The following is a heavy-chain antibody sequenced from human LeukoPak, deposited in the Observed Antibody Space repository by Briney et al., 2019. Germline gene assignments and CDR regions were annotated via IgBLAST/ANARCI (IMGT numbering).Heavy chain of an antibody. V-gene: IGHV1-3*01. CDR1: GYTFTTFA. J-gene: IGHJ5*02. Sequence: ASVKVSCKASGYTFTTFAIHWVRQVPGQSLEWMGWINAGNGNTKYSQNFQGRVTITRDTSASTAYMELSSLTFEDTAVYYCARDSRTISNWFDTWGQGTPVTVSS. D-gene: IGHD1-1*01. CDR3: ARDSRTISNWFDT. CDR2: INAGNGNT.